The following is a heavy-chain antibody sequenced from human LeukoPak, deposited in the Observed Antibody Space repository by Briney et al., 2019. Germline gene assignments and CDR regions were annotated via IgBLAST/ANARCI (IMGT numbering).Heavy chain of an antibody. CDR2: IGTAGDT. Sequence: PGGSLRLSCAASGFTFSSYDIHWVRQATGKGLEWVSAIGTAGDTYYPGSVKGRFTISRENAKNSLYLQMNSLRAGDTAVYYCARAGRYSYGNYYYYGMDVWGQGTTVTVSS. V-gene: IGHV3-13*01. J-gene: IGHJ6*02. CDR3: ARAGRYSYGNYYYYGMDV. D-gene: IGHD5-18*01. CDR1: GFTFSSYD.